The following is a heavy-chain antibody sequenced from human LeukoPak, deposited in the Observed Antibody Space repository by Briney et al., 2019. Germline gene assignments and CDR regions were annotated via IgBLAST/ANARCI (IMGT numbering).Heavy chain of an antibody. D-gene: IGHD3-22*01. Sequence: SETLSLXCTVSGGSISSYYWSWIRQPPGKGLEWIGYIYYSGSTNYNPSLKSRVTISVDTSKNQFSLKLSSVTAADTAVYYCARIYDSSGYYEGYWGQGTLVTVSS. CDR2: IYYSGST. J-gene: IGHJ4*02. CDR1: GGSISSYY. CDR3: ARIYDSSGYYEGY. V-gene: IGHV4-59*01.